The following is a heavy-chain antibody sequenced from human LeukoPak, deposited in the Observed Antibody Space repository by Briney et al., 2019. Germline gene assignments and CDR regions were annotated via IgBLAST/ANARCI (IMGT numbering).Heavy chain of an antibody. CDR2: ISGSGGST. CDR1: GFIFSSYA. CDR3: AKYSSGRGFDY. Sequence: GGSLRLSCAASGFIFSSYAMSWVRQAPGKGLEWVSAISGSGGSTYYADSVKGRFTISRDNSKNTLHLQMNSLRAEDTAVYYCAKYSSGRGFDYWGQGTLVTVSS. J-gene: IGHJ4*02. V-gene: IGHV3-23*01. D-gene: IGHD3-3*01.